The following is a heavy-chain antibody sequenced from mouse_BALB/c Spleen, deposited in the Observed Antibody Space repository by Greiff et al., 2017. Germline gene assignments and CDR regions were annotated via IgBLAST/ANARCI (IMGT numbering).Heavy chain of an antibody. V-gene: IGHV5-17*02. CDR1: GFTFSSFG. CDR3: ARRYSGSSFAY. D-gene: IGHD1-1*01. Sequence: VQLEESGGGLVEPGGSRKISCAASGFTFSSFGMHWVRQAPEKGLEWVAYISSGSSTIYYADTVKGRFTITRDNPKNTLFLQMTSLRSEDTAMYYCARRYSGSSFAYWGQGTTLTVSS. J-gene: IGHJ2*01. CDR2: ISSGSSTI.